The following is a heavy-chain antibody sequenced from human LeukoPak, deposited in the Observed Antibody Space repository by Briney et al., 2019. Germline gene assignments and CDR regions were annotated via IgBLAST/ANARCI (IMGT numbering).Heavy chain of an antibody. CDR1: GFTFSSYS. V-gene: IGHV3-21*01. CDR3: ARGRDGYNLNWFDP. CDR2: ISSSSSYI. J-gene: IGHJ5*02. D-gene: IGHD5-24*01. Sequence: GGSLRLSCAASGFTFSSYSMNWVRQAPGKGPEWVSSISSSSSYIYYADSVKGRFTISRDNAKNSLYLQMNSLRAEDTAVYYCARGRDGYNLNWFDPWGQGTLVTVSS.